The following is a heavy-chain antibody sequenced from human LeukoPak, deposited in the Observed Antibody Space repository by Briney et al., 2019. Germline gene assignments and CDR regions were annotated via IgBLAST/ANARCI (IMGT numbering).Heavy chain of an antibody. D-gene: IGHD2-15*01. J-gene: IGHJ4*02. Sequence: GGSLRLSCAASGFTFSNAWMSWVRQAPGKGLEWVGRIKSKTDGGTTDYAAPVKGRFTISRDNSKNTLFLHMNSLRADDAAIYYCAKVSLLAGSCVGGNCPTTDYWGQGTLVTVSS. CDR2: IKSKTDGGTT. CDR3: AKVSLLAGSCVGGNCPTTDY. V-gene: IGHV3-15*01. CDR1: GFTFSNAW.